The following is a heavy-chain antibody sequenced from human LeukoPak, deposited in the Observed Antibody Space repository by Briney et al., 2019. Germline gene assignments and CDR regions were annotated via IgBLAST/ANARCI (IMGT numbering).Heavy chain of an antibody. CDR1: GASISNYY. V-gene: IGHV4-59*08. CDR3: ARHLPEFGMAY. CDR2: IHSSGGS. D-gene: IGHD1-14*01. Sequence: PSETLSLTCTVSGASISNYYWSWIRQTPEKGLEWMGHIHSSGGSSYYPSLKSRLTLSIDTSKNQFSLKLSSVTAADTAVYYCARHLPEFGMAYWGQGTLVTVSS. J-gene: IGHJ4*02.